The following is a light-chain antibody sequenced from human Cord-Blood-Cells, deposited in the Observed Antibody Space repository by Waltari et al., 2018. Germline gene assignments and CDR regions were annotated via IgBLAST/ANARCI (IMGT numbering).Light chain of an antibody. CDR3: NSRDSSGNHYV. CDR2: GKN. V-gene: IGLV3-19*01. CDR1: TPRNYY. J-gene: IGLJ1*01. Sequence: SSALTQDPPVSVALGQTVRITCQGDTPRNYYASWYQQKPGQAPVLVIYGKNNRPSGIPDRFSGSSSGNTASLTITGAQAEDEADYYCNSRDSSGNHYVFGTGTKVTVL.